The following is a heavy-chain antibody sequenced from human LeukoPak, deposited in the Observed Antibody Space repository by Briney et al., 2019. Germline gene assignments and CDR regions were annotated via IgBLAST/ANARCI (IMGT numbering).Heavy chain of an antibody. V-gene: IGHV4-39*02. Sequence: SETLSLTCTVSGDSISSSSYYWGWIRQPPGKGLEWIGTIYYSGSTYYNPSLKSRVTISVDTSKNQFSLKLSSVTAADTAVYYCAREVGGYRYGYRPTELYWYFDLWGRGTLVTVSS. D-gene: IGHD5-18*01. CDR3: AREVGGYRYGYRPTELYWYFDL. J-gene: IGHJ2*01. CDR1: GDSISSSSYY. CDR2: IYYSGST.